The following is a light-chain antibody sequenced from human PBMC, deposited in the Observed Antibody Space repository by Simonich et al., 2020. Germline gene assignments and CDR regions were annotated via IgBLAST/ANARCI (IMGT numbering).Light chain of an antibody. Sequence: DIVMTQSPDSLAVSLGERATIKRKSSQRVLYSSNNKNYLAWYQQKPGQPPKLLIYWASTRESGVPDRFSGSGSRTDFTLTISSLQAEDVAVYYCQQYYSTPYTFGQGTKPEIK. CDR2: WAS. V-gene: IGKV4-1*01. J-gene: IGKJ2*01. CDR3: QQYYSTPYT. CDR1: QRVLYSSNNKNY.